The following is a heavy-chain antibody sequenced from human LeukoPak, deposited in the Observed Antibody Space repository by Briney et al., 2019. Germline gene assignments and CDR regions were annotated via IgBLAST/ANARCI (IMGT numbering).Heavy chain of an antibody. CDR1: GGSFSGYY. V-gene: IGHV4-34*01. D-gene: IGHD6-19*01. CDR2: INHSGST. J-gene: IGHJ4*02. Sequence: SETLSLTCAVYGGSFSGYYWSWIRQPPGKGLEWIGEINHSGSTNYNPSLKSRVTISVDTSKNQFSLKLSSVTAADTAVYYCARRYGYSSGWSAGYWGQGTLVTVSS. CDR3: ARRYGYSSGWSAGY.